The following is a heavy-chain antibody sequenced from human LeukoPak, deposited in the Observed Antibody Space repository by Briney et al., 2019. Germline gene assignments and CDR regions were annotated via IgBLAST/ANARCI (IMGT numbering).Heavy chain of an antibody. CDR3: ARGRFPDY. Sequence: SETLSLACAVSGGSVTTGGYSWSWIRQPPGKGLEWIGYIHHSGSTNYNPSLKSRVTISVDTSKNQFSLKLSSVTAADTAVYYCARGRFPDYWGQGTLVTVSS. CDR1: GGSVTTGGYS. V-gene: IGHV4-30-2*01. CDR2: IHHSGST. D-gene: IGHD3-16*01. J-gene: IGHJ4*02.